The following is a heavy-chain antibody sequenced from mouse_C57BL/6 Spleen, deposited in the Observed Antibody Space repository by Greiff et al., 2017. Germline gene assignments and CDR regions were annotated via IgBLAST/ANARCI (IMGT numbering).Heavy chain of an antibody. Sequence: ESGAELVKPGASVKISCKASGYAFSSYWMNWVKQRPGKGLEWIGQIYPGDGDTNYNGKFKGKATLTADKSSSTAYMQLSSLTSEDSAVYFCARGRYDYDGGFAYWGQGTLVTVSA. D-gene: IGHD2-4*01. J-gene: IGHJ3*01. CDR3: ARGRYDYDGGFAY. CDR1: GYAFSSYW. CDR2: IYPGDGDT. V-gene: IGHV1-80*01.